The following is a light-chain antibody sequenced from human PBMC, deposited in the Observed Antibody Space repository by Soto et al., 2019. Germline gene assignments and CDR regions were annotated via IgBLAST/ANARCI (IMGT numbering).Light chain of an antibody. CDR2: EVS. CDR1: SSDVGGYNY. CDR3: CSYAGSGTLV. V-gene: IGLV2-23*02. J-gene: IGLJ2*01. Sequence: QSALTQPASVSGSPGQSITISCTGSSSDVGGYNYVSWYQQHPGKAPKLMIYEVSNRPSGISNRFSGSKSGNTASLTISGLQAEDEADYCCCSYAGSGTLVFGGGTKLTVL.